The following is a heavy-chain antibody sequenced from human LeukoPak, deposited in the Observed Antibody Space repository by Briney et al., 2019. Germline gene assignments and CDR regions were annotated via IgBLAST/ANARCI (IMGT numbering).Heavy chain of an antibody. Sequence: GESLKISCKGSGYSFTSYGISWVRQAPGQGLEWMGWISGYNGNTNYAQKLQGRVTMTTDTSTSTAYMELRSLRSDDTAVYYCARDHPAYCGGDCYSPALDYWGQGTLVTVSS. CDR3: ARDHPAYCGGDCYSPALDY. V-gene: IGHV1-18*01. J-gene: IGHJ4*02. CDR1: GYSFTSYG. CDR2: ISGYNGNT. D-gene: IGHD2-21*01.